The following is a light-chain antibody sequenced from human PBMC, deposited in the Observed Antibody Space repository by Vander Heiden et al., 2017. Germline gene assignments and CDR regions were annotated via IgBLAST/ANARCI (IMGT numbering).Light chain of an antibody. Sequence: EIVMTQSPLSLLVTPGEPAAISCRSSQSLLHSNGYNYLDWYLQKPVQSPQLLIYLGSNRASGVPDRFSGSGSGTDFTLKISRVEAEDVGVYYCRQALPTPRTFGQGTKVEIK. CDR3: RQALPTPRT. CDR2: LGS. V-gene: IGKV2-28*01. CDR1: QSLLHSNGYNY. J-gene: IGKJ1*01.